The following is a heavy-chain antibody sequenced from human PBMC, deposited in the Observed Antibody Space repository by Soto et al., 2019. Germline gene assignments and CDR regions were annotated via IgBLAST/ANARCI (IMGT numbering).Heavy chain of an antibody. CDR3: ARGQSAYSNLGFGMDV. D-gene: IGHD4-4*01. J-gene: IGHJ6*02. CDR1: GYTFTSYD. CDR2: MNPNSGNT. V-gene: IGHV1-8*01. Sequence: QVPLVQSGAEVKKPGASVKVSCKASGYTFTSYDINWVRQATGQGLEWMGWMNPNSGNTNYAQQFQGRVTMTRNTSISTAYMELSSLRSEDTAVYYCARGQSAYSNLGFGMDVWGQGTTVTVSS.